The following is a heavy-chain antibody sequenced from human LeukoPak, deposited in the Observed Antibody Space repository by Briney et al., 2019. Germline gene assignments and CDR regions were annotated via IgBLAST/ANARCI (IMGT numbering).Heavy chain of an antibody. CDR3: AKASKSHYYDTSAYSGLDS. CDR1: GFTFDDYV. Sequence: PGGSLRLSCAVSGFTFDDYVMHWVRQAPGKGLEWVSGITWNSGNIAYADSVKGRFTISRDNVKNSLYLQMNSLRAEDTALYYCAKASKSHYYDTSAYSGLDSWGQGTLVTVSS. J-gene: IGHJ4*02. CDR2: ITWNSGNI. D-gene: IGHD3-22*01. V-gene: IGHV3-9*01.